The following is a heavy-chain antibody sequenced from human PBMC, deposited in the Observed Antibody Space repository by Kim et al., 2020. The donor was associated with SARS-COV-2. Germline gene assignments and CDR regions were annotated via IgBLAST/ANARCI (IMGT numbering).Heavy chain of an antibody. Sequence: GGSLRLSCAASGFTFSSYWMHWVRQSPGKGLVWVSRINSDGSSTTYGDSVKGRFTISRDNAKNTLYLQMNSLRAEDAAVYYCTRTIATASDYWGQGALVTVSS. CDR2: INSDGSST. J-gene: IGHJ4*02. CDR3: TRTIATASDY. D-gene: IGHD6-13*01. V-gene: IGHV3-74*01. CDR1: GFTFSSYW.